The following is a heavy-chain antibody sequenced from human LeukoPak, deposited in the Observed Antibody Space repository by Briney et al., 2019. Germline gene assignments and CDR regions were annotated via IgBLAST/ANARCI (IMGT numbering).Heavy chain of an antibody. Sequence: SVKVSCKASGGTFSSYAISWVRQAPGQGLEWMGGIIPIFGTANYAQKFQGRVTITADESTSTAYMELSSLRSEDTAVYYCARFGNSHDYSNYEEPESEYWGQGTLVTVSS. CDR3: ARFGNSHDYSNYEEPESEY. J-gene: IGHJ4*02. D-gene: IGHD4-11*01. CDR1: GGTFSSYA. V-gene: IGHV1-69*01. CDR2: IIPIFGTA.